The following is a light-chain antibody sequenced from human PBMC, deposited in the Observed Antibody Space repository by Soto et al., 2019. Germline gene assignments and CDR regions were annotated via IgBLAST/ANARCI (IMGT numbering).Light chain of an antibody. CDR1: SSDVGHYNY. J-gene: IGLJ2*01. Sequence: QSALTQPASVSGSPGQSITISCTGASSDVGHYNYVSWYQQHPGKAPKLLIYDVSNRPSGVSNRFSGSKSGNTASLTISGLQPEDESDYYFCSFSSNTLLFGGGTKVTVL. CDR2: DVS. V-gene: IGLV2-14*03. CDR3: CSFSSNTLL.